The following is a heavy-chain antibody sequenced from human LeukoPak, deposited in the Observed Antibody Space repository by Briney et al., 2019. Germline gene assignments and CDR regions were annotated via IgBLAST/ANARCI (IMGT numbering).Heavy chain of an antibody. CDR2: INTEGTDT. J-gene: IGHJ6*02. Sequence: GGSLRLSCAASGFAFSSLWMHWVRQAPGKGLVWVSIINTEGTDTRYADSVRGRFTISKDNAKNTLYLQVNGLRAEDTAVYYCGRDVGLRLDVWGQGTTVTVSS. V-gene: IGHV3-74*01. CDR1: GFAFSSLW. CDR3: GRDVGLRLDV.